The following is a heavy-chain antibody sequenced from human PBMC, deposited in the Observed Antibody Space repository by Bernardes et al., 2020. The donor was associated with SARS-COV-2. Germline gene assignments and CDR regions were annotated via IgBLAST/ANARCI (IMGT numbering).Heavy chain of an antibody. Sequence: WKAFGYTFTGNYMHWVREKPGQGLEWMGWINPNSGGTNYAQKFQGRVTMTRATSISTAYIELSRLRSDDTAVYYCAIPPTNYDRYGMDVWGQGTTVTVSS. CDR1: GYTFTGNY. V-gene: IGHV1-2*02. CDR3: AIPPTNYDRYGMDV. D-gene: IGHD3-22*01. J-gene: IGHJ6*02. CDR2: INPNSGGT.